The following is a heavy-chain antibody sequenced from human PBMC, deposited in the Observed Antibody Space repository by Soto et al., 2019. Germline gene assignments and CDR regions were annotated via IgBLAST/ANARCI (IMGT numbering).Heavy chain of an antibody. CDR1: GFTFNSYA. CDR3: ARGRSKDFTSTPPPSFDP. D-gene: IGHD2-15*01. J-gene: IGHJ5*02. V-gene: IGHV3-23*01. Sequence: PGGSLRLSCAASGFTFNSYAMSWVRQAPGKGLEWVSGITAGGINTYYADSVKGRFTISGDNSRGSVYLQMNSLTADDTALYFCARGRSKDFTSTPPPSFDPWGQGVLVTVSS. CDR2: ITAGGINT.